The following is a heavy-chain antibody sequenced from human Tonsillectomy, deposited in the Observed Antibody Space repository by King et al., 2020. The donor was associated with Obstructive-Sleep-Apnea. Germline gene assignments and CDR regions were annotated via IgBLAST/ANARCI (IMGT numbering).Heavy chain of an antibody. CDR3: ARGDGNGDYWNYYYYGMDV. Sequence: DVQLVESGGGLVQPGGSLRLSCAASGFTFSNYGRHWVRQAPGKGLEYVSAINNNWGSTYYESSVKCRFTISRDNSKKTLYLQMGSLRVADMAVYYCARGDGNGDYWNYYYYGMDVWGQGTTVTVSS. J-gene: IGHJ6*02. CDR2: INNNWGST. V-gene: IGHV3-64*01. D-gene: IGHD4-17*01. CDR1: GFTFSNYG.